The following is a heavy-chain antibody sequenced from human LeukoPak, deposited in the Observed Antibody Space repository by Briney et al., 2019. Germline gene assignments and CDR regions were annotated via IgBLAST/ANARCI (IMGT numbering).Heavy chain of an antibody. J-gene: IGHJ4*02. D-gene: IGHD6-13*01. CDR1: GFTFSSYA. Sequence: GRSLRLSCAASGFTFSSYAMHWVRQAPGKGLEWVAVISYDGSNKYYADSVKGRFTIPRDNSKNTLYLQMNSLRAEDTAVYYCARQQLTFDYWGQGTLVTVSS. V-gene: IGHV3-30*04. CDR2: ISYDGSNK. CDR3: ARQQLTFDY.